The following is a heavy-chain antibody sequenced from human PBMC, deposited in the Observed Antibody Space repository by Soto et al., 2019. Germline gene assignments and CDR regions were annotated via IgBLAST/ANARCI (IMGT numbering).Heavy chain of an antibody. CDR3: ARENTRLPYGLDL. CDR1: RFTFSDYY. Sequence: PGGSLRLSCAASRFTFSDYYMTWIRQAPGKGLEWVSYISTIVSTIYYADSVKGRFNISRDNAKNSLYLQMNTLSTEDTAVYYCARENTRLPYGLDLWGQGTTVTVSS. V-gene: IGHV3-11*01. J-gene: IGHJ6*02. CDR2: ISTIVSTI. D-gene: IGHD6-25*01.